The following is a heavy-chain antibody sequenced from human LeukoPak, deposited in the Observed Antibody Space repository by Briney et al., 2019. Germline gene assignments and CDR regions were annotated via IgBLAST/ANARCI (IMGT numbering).Heavy chain of an antibody. J-gene: IGHJ4*02. Sequence: GGSLRLSCAASGFTFSIYAMSWVRQAPGKGLQWVSSITSRGESTWYVDSVKGRFTITTDNSENTLYLQMHSLRAEDTAVYYCARDRPNYYGSDGHYYRRDGDYWGRGTLVNVSS. CDR2: ITSRGEST. CDR1: GFTFSIYA. D-gene: IGHD3-22*01. CDR3: ARDRPNYYGSDGHYYRRDGDY. V-gene: IGHV3-23*01.